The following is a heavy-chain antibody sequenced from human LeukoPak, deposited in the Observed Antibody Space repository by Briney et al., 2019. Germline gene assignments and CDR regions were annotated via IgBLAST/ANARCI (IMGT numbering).Heavy chain of an antibody. CDR2: ISYDGSNK. V-gene: IGHV3-30*18. CDR3: AKDVERYCSGGSCYYFDY. D-gene: IGHD2-15*01. J-gene: IGHJ4*02. Sequence: GGSLRLSCAASGFTFSSYGMHWVRQAPGKGLEWVAVISYDGSNKYYADSVKGRFTISRDNSKNTLYLQMNSLRAEDTAVYYCAKDVERYCSGGSCYYFDYWGQGTLVTVSS. CDR1: GFTFSSYG.